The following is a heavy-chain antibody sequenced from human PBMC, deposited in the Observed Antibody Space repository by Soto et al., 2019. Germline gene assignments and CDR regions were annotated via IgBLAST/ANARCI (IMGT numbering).Heavy chain of an antibody. Sequence: XSVKVSCKASGYPFTGYYMHWVRQAPGQGLEWMGWINPNSGGTNYAQKFQGRVTMTRDTSISTAYMELSRLRSDDTAVYYCACSSSSSYFDYWGQGTLVTVSS. V-gene: IGHV1-2*02. D-gene: IGHD6-6*01. CDR1: GYPFTGYY. CDR3: ACSSSSSYFDY. CDR2: INPNSGGT. J-gene: IGHJ4*02.